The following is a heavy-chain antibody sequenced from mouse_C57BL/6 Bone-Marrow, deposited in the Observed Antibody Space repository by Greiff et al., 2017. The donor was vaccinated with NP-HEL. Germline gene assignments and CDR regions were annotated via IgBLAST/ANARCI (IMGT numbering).Heavy chain of an antibody. CDR1: GYTFTDYY. Sequence: EVQLQQSGPELVKPGASVKISCKASGYTFTDYYMNWVKQSHGKSLEWIGDINPNNGGTSYNQKFKGKATLTVDESSSTAYMELRSLTSEDSAVYYCARYYYGSSYDAYWGQGTLVTVSA. V-gene: IGHV1-26*01. CDR2: INPNNGGT. CDR3: ARYYYGSSYDAY. D-gene: IGHD1-1*01. J-gene: IGHJ3*01.